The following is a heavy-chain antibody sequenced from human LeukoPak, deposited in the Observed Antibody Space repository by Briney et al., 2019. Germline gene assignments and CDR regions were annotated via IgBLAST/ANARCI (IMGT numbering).Heavy chain of an antibody. D-gene: IGHD5-18*01. CDR1: GFTFSSYA. CDR3: ARDLSYGYDVY. CDR2: ISYDGSNK. Sequence: GGSLRLSCAASGFTFSSYAMHWVRQAPGKGLEWVAVISYDGSNKYYADSVKGRFTISRDNSKNTLYLQMNSLRAEDTAVYYCARDLSYGYDVYWGQGTLVTVSS. V-gene: IGHV3-30*04. J-gene: IGHJ4*02.